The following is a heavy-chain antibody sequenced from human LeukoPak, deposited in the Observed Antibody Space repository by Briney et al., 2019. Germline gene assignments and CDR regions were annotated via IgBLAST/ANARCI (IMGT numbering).Heavy chain of an antibody. V-gene: IGHV1-69*13. Sequence: SVKVSCKASGGTFSSYAISWVRQAPGQGLEWMGGIIPIFGTANYAQKFQGRVTITADESTSTAYMELSSLRSEDTAVYYCARGRDYYDSSGYVGLAPGAFDIWGQGTMVTVSS. CDR3: ARGRDYYDSSGYVGLAPGAFDI. CDR1: GGTFSSYA. D-gene: IGHD3-22*01. J-gene: IGHJ3*02. CDR2: IIPIFGTA.